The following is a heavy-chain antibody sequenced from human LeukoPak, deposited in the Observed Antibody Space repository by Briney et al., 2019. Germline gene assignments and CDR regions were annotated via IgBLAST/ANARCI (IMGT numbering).Heavy chain of an antibody. V-gene: IGHV1-18*01. D-gene: IGHD3-9*01. J-gene: IGHJ3*02. CDR2: ISAYNGNT. Sequence: ASVKVSCKASGYTFTSYGISWVRQAPGQGLEWMGWISAYNGNTNYAQKFQGRVTITADESTSTAYMELSSLRSEDTAVYYCATPYYDILTGYGDAFDIWGQGTMVTVSS. CDR1: GYTFTSYG. CDR3: ATPYYDILTGYGDAFDI.